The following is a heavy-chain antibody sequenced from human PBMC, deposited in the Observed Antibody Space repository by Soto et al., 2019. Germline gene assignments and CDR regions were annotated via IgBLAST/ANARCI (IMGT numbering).Heavy chain of an antibody. D-gene: IGHD2-8*01. CDR2: IHHTGSTT. J-gene: IGHJ5*02. Sequence: QVQLQESGPGLVKPSETLSLTCAVSGGSISTNDWWTWVRQPPGKGLEWIGDIHHTGSTTNYSPSLQSRVTVSIDKSENQFSLRLTSVTAAYTAVYYCATRDCTNNVCHFPWGQGTLVTVSS. V-gene: IGHV4-4*02. CDR1: GGSISTNDW. CDR3: ATRDCTNNVCHFP.